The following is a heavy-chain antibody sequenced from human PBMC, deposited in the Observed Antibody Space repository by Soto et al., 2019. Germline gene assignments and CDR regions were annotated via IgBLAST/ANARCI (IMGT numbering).Heavy chain of an antibody. Sequence: GALRLSCAASGFTFSSYSMNWVRQAPGKGLEWVSSISSSSSYIYYADSVKGRFTISRDNAKNSLYLQMNSLRAEDTAVYYCARDKLQYGGMDVWGQGTTVTVS. CDR1: GFTFSSYS. V-gene: IGHV3-21*01. J-gene: IGHJ6*02. CDR2: ISSSSSYI. CDR3: ARDKLQYGGMDV. D-gene: IGHD4-4*01.